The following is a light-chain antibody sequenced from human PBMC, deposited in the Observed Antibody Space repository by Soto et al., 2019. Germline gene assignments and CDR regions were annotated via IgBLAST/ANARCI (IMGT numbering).Light chain of an antibody. J-gene: IGKJ2*01. Sequence: EIVMTQSPATLSMSPGERVILSCRASQSVSSNLAWYQQKPGQAPRLLIFGASTRATVIPARFSGSGSGTEFTLTISSLQSEDFAVYYCQQYNNWPYTFGQGTTLEI. CDR3: QQYNNWPYT. CDR1: QSVSSN. V-gene: IGKV3-15*01. CDR2: GAS.